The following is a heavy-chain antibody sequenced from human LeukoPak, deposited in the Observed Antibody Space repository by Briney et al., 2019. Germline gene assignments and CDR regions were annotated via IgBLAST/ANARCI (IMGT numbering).Heavy chain of an antibody. V-gene: IGHV4-34*01. CDR3: ARVSYYYDSSGYPIYYYYYSMDV. D-gene: IGHD3-22*01. J-gene: IGHJ6*02. Sequence: PSETLSLTCTVSGGSISSYYWSWIRQPPGKGLEWIGEINHSGSTNYNPSLKSRVTISVDTSKNQFSLKLSSVTAADTAVYYCARVSYYYDSSGYPIYYYYYSMDVWGQGTTVTVSS. CDR2: INHSGST. CDR1: GGSISSYY.